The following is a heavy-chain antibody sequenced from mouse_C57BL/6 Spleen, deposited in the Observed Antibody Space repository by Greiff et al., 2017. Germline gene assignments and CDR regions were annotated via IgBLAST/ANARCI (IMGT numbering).Heavy chain of an antibody. CDR1: GYTFTSYG. V-gene: IGHV1-81*01. J-gene: IGHJ4*01. D-gene: IGHD2-4*01. Sequence: QVQLQQSGAELARPGASVKLSCKASGYTFTSYGISWVKQRPGQGLEWIGEIYPRSGNTYYNEKFKGKATLTAAKSSSTAYMELSSLTSEDSAVYFCAYDYDDLYYYDMDDWGKGTSVTVSS. CDR2: IYPRSGNT. CDR3: AYDYDDLYYYDMDD.